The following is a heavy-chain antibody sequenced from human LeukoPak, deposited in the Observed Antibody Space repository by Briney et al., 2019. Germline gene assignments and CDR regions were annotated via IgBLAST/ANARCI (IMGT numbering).Heavy chain of an antibody. J-gene: IGHJ4*02. CDR3: AKAETTAWTAVDY. CDR1: GFTFSSYA. D-gene: IGHD4-11*01. V-gene: IGHV3-23*01. Sequence: PGGSLRLSCAASGFTFSSYAMSWARQAPGKGLEWVSSISESGSRTYYADSAKGRFTISRDNSENTLNLHMNSLRADDTAVYYCAKAETTAWTAVDYWGQGTLVTVSS. CDR2: ISESGSRT.